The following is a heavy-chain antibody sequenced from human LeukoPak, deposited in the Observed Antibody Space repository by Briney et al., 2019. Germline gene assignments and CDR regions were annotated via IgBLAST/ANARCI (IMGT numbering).Heavy chain of an antibody. Sequence: GGSLRLSCAASGFTFSSSLMTWVRQAPGKGLEWMASVNQDGGEKNYVDSAKGRFTISRDNAKNSLYLQMNSLRTEDTAVYYCASGRVTAVYWGQGTLVTVSS. CDR1: GFTFSSSL. V-gene: IGHV3-7*03. D-gene: IGHD2-21*02. CDR2: VNQDGGEK. J-gene: IGHJ4*02. CDR3: ASGRVTAVY.